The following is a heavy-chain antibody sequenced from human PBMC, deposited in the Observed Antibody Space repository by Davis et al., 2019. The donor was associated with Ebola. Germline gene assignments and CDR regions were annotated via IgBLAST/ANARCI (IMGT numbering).Heavy chain of an antibody. CDR1: GGSISSYY. J-gene: IGHJ4*02. Sequence: SETLSLTCTVSGGSISSYYWSWIRQPPGKGLEWIGYIYYSGSTNYNPSLKSRVTISVDTSKNQFSLKLSSVTAADTAVYYCARNTGGYSYGRFDYWGQGTLVTVSP. CDR3: ARNTGGYSYGRFDY. D-gene: IGHD5-18*01. CDR2: IYYSGST. V-gene: IGHV4-59*08.